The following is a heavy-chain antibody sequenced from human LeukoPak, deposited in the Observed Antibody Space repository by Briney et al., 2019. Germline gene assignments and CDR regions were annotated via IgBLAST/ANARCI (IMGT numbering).Heavy chain of an antibody. CDR2: ISYDGSNK. D-gene: IGHD3-22*01. CDR1: GFTFSSYA. Sequence: GGSLRLSCAASGFTFSSYAMHWVRQAPGKGLEWVAVISYDGSNKYYADSVKGRFTISRDNSKNTLYLQMNSLRAEDTAVYYCAGTYYYDSSGHFDYWGQGTLVTVSS. J-gene: IGHJ4*02. V-gene: IGHV3-30-3*01. CDR3: AGTYYYDSSGHFDY.